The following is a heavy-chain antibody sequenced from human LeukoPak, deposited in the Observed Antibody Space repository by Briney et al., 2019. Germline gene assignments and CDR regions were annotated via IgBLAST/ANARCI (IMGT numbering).Heavy chain of an antibody. CDR3: ARGRYYDSSGQEEDY. D-gene: IGHD3-22*01. V-gene: IGHV4-39*01. Sequence: SETLSLTCAVSGDSISTTNYYWGWIRQPPGKGLEWIGIIYYSGITRYNPSLKSRVTILVDTSKNQFSLKLSSATDADTAVYYCARGRYYDSSGQEEDYWGQGTLVTVSS. J-gene: IGHJ4*02. CDR2: IYYSGIT. CDR1: GDSISTTNYY.